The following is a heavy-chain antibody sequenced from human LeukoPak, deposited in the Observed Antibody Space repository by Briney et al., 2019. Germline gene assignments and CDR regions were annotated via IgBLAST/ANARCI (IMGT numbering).Heavy chain of an antibody. V-gene: IGHV3-9*01. Sequence: GGSLRLSCAASGFTFDDYGMSWVRQAPGKGLEWVSGISWNSGSIGYADSVKGRFTISRDNAKKSLYLQMNSLRAEDTALYYCAKVLRYFDWLQDDAFDIWGQGTMVTVSS. CDR3: AKVLRYFDWLQDDAFDI. J-gene: IGHJ3*02. CDR1: GFTFDDYG. CDR2: ISWNSGSI. D-gene: IGHD3-9*01.